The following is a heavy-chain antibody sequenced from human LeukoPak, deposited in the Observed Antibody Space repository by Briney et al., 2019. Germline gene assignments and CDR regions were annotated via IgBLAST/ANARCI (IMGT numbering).Heavy chain of an antibody. V-gene: IGHV1-69*06. CDR1: GGTFSSYA. CDR2: IIPIFGTA. J-gene: IGHJ4*02. D-gene: IGHD2-15*01. CDR3: ASLDESCSGVSCYAFDY. Sequence: SVKVSCKASGGTFSSYAISWVRQAPGQGLEWMGGIIPIFGTANYAQKFQGRVTITADKSTSTAYMELSSLRSEDTAVYYCASLDESCSGVSCYAFDYWGQGTLVTVSS.